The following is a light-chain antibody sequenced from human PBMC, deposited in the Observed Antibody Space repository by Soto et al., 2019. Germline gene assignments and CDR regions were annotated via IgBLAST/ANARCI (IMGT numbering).Light chain of an antibody. CDR3: GSYTSSSTLV. CDR1: SSDIGGYKY. J-gene: IGLJ1*01. V-gene: IGLV2-14*01. Sequence: QSALTQPASVSGSPGQSITISCTGTSSDIGGYKYVSWYQHQPGKAPKLMIYEVNNRPSGISNRFSGSKSGNTASLTISGLQAEDDADYYCGSYTSSSTLVFGTGTKLTVL. CDR2: EVN.